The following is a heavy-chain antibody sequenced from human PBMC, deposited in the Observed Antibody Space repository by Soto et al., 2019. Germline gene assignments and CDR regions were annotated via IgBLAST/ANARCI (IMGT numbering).Heavy chain of an antibody. J-gene: IGHJ6*02. Sequence: SATLSLTCTVSGGSISSGGYYWSWIRQHPGKGLEWIGYIYYSGSTYYNLSLKSRVTISVDTSKNQFSLKLSSVTAADTAVYYCARANYYGSGSYLSWYYYYGMDVWGQGTTVTVSS. CDR1: GGSISSGGYY. CDR2: IYYSGST. D-gene: IGHD3-10*01. CDR3: ARANYYGSGSYLSWYYYYGMDV. V-gene: IGHV4-31*03.